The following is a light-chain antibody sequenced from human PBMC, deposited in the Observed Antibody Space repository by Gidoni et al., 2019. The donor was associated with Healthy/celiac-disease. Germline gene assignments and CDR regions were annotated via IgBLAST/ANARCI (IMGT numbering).Light chain of an antibody. CDR2: DAS. V-gene: IGKV3-11*01. CDR1: QSVSSY. CDR3: QQRSNWPLYT. Sequence: EIGLTHSPATLSLSPGERATLSCRASQSVSSYLAWYQQKPGQAPRLLIYDASNRATGIPARFSGSGSGTDFTLTISSLDPEDFAVYYCQQRSNWPLYTFGQGTKLEIK. J-gene: IGKJ2*01.